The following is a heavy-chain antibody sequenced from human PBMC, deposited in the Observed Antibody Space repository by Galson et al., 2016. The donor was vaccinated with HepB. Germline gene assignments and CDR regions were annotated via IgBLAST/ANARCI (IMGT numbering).Heavy chain of an antibody. J-gene: IGHJ4*02. CDR3: GRGSYGSWGSVWY. D-gene: IGHD1-26*01. Sequence: SLRLSCAASGFTFGNYWMHWVRQAPGKGLVWVSRINSDGSSISYGDSVKGRFTISRDNAKNTLYMQMNSLRAEDTAVYYCGRGSYGSWGSVWYWGQGTLVTGSS. CDR1: GFTFGNYW. V-gene: IGHV3-74*01. CDR2: INSDGSSI.